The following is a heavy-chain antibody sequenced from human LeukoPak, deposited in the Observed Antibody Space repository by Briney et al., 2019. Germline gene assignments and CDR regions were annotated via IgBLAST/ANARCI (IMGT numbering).Heavy chain of an antibody. J-gene: IGHJ4*02. V-gene: IGHV3-21*01. D-gene: IGHD4-17*01. CDR3: ARDRWEDEYGDYAY. CDR1: GFTFSSYS. Sequence: GGSLRLSCAVSGFTFSSYSMNWVRQAPGKGLEWVSSISSSSSYIYSADPVKGRLTISRDNAKSSLYLQMNSLRVEDTAVYYCARDRWEDEYGDYAYWGQGTLVTVSS. CDR2: ISSSSSYI.